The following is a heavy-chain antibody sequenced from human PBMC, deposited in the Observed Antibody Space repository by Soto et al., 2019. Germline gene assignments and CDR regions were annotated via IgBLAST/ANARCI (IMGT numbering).Heavy chain of an antibody. Sequence: QVQLVQSGAEVKKPGSSVKVSCKASGGTFSSYTISWVRQAPGQGLEWMGRIIPILGIANYAQKFQGRVTITADKSTGTANRELSSLRSEDTAVYYCASYVNGIAAAWLGGYYGMDVWGQGTTVTVSS. CDR3: ASYVNGIAAAWLGGYYGMDV. V-gene: IGHV1-69*02. D-gene: IGHD6-13*01. J-gene: IGHJ6*02. CDR2: IIPILGIA. CDR1: GGTFSSYT.